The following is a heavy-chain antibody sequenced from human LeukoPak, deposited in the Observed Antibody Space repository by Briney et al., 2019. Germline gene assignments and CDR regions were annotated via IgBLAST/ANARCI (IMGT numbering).Heavy chain of an antibody. Sequence: PGGSLRLSCAASGFTFSSYGMNWVRQAPGKGLEWVSSISSSSSYIYYADSVKGRFTISRDNAKNSLYLQMNSLRAEDTAVYYCARDSMATIDYWGQGTLVTVSS. D-gene: IGHD5-24*01. CDR2: ISSSSSYI. V-gene: IGHV3-21*01. J-gene: IGHJ4*02. CDR3: ARDSMATIDY. CDR1: GFTFSSYG.